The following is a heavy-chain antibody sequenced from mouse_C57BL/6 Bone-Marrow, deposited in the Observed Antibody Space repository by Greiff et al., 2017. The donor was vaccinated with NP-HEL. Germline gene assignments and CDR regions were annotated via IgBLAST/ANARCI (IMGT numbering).Heavy chain of an antibody. V-gene: IGHV14-2*01. D-gene: IGHD1-1*01. CDR3: AAITTVVSGYFDV. CDR2: IDPEDGET. J-gene: IGHJ1*03. CDR1: GFNIKDYY. Sequence: EVQLVESGAELVKPGASVKLSCTASGFNIKDYYMHWVKQRTEQGLEWIGRIDPEDGETKYAPKFQGKATITADTSSNTAYLQLSSLTSEDTAVYYCAAITTVVSGYFDVWGTGTTVTVSS.